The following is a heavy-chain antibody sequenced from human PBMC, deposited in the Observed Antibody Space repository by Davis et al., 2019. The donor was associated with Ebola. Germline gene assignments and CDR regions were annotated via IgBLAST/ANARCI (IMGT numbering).Heavy chain of an antibody. V-gene: IGHV3-53*01. J-gene: IGHJ4*02. CDR2: IYDQST. CDR1: GFTVSSNH. Sequence: GGSLRLSCTASGFTVSSNHMSWVRQAPGKGLEWVSVIYDQSTAYADSVKGRFTISSDHSKNLLTLQMTSLRAEDAAIYYCARRGAGGYWWGAFDYWGQGALVTVSS. D-gene: IGHD2-21*01. CDR3: ARRGAGGYWWGAFDY.